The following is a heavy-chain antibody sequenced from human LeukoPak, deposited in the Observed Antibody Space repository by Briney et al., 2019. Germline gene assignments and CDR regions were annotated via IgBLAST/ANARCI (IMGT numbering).Heavy chain of an antibody. CDR2: INSDGSST. D-gene: IGHD5-12*01. J-gene: IGHJ4*02. CDR1: GFTFSSYW. V-gene: IGHV3-74*01. CDR3: ARFSGAPNSGY. Sequence: PGGSLRLSCAASGFTFSSYWMHWVRQAPGKGVVGVSRINSDGSSTNYADSVKGGFTISRDNAKNTLYLQMNSLRAEDTAVYYCARFSGAPNSGYWGQGTLVTVSS.